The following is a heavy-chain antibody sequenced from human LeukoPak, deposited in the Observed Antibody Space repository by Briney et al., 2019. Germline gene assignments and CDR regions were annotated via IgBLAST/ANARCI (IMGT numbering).Heavy chain of an antibody. Sequence: SETLSLTFTVSGGSISSYYWSGIRPPPGKGLEGVGYIYYSGSTNYNPPRKSRVTISVDTSKTQFSLKLSSVTAADTAVYYCARVHGLYYYGMDVWGQGTTVTVSS. CDR2: IYYSGST. CDR1: GGSISSYY. D-gene: IGHD4-17*01. CDR3: ARVHGLYYYGMDV. V-gene: IGHV4-59*01. J-gene: IGHJ6*02.